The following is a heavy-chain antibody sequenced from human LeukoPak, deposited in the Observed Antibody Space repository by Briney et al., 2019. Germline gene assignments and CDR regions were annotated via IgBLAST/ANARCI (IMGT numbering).Heavy chain of an antibody. D-gene: IGHD4-17*01. J-gene: IGHJ4*02. Sequence: SETLSLTCTVSGGSISSSPYYWGWIRQPPGKGLEWIGGIYYSGSTYYNPSLKSRVTISVDKSKNQFSLKLSSVTAADTAVYYCARASHDYGDYSHFDYWGQGTLVTVSS. CDR2: IYYSGST. CDR1: GGSISSSPYY. CDR3: ARASHDYGDYSHFDY. V-gene: IGHV4-39*07.